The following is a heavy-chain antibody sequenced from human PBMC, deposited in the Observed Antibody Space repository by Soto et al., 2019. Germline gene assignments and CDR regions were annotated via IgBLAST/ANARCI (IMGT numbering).Heavy chain of an antibody. CDR2: ISSSSSYI. D-gene: IGHD3-3*01. V-gene: IGHV3-21*01. CDR1: GFTFSSYS. CDR3: AGESGDNWFDP. J-gene: IGHJ5*02. Sequence: EVQLVESGGGLVKPGGSLRFSCAASGFTFSSYSMNWVRQAPGKGLEWVSSISSSSSYIYYADSVKGRFTTSRDNAKNSLDLQMSSLGSEDTAVYYCAGESGDNWFDPWGQGTLVTFSS.